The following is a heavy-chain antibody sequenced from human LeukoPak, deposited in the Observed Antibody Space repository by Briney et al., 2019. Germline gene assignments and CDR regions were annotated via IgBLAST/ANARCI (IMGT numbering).Heavy chain of an antibody. V-gene: IGHV3-7*05. D-gene: IGHD3-22*01. CDR2: INPDGSET. J-gene: IGHJ3*02. Sequence: AGSLRLSCAASGFTFSSSRLIRVPQAQGKGLMWMANINPDGSETYYVDYVKTRFTISRDNAKNSLFLQMNSLRADDTAGYYCARYYDSYGYNDAFDIWGQGTMVTVSS. CDR1: GFTFSSSR. CDR3: ARYYDSYGYNDAFDI.